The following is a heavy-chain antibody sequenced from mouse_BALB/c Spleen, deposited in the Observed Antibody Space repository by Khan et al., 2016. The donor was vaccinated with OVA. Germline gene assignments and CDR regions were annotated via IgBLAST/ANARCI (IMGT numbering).Heavy chain of an antibody. CDR2: IWGGGDT. V-gene: IGHV2-6-4*01. D-gene: IGHD2-14*01. J-gene: IGHJ4*01. Sequence: VQLKQSGPGLVAPSQSLSITCTVSGFSLSRYNIHWVRQPPGKGLEWLGMIWGGGDTDYNSTLKSTLSISKDNSKSQVFFKINSLQTDDTAMYYGARDYYGNDGYDAMDYGGQGTSFTVSS. CDR3: ARDYYGNDGYDAMDY. CDR1: GFSLSRYN.